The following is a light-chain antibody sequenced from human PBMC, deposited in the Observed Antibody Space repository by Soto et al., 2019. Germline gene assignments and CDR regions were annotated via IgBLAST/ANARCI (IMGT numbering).Light chain of an antibody. CDR1: QSISTW. Sequence: DIQMTQSPSTLPASVGDRVTITCRASQSISTWLAWYQQQPGKAPNLLITDASSLEGGVPSRFSGSGSGTEFTLTISSLQPDDFVTYYCQQYKTYSISFGGGTRVEIK. CDR3: QQYKTYSIS. CDR2: DAS. J-gene: IGKJ4*01. V-gene: IGKV1-5*01.